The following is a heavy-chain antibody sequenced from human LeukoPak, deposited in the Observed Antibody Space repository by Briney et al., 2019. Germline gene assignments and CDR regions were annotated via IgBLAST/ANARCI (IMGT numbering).Heavy chain of an antibody. V-gene: IGHV3-23*01. Sequence: PGGSLRLSCAASGFTFGSYAMYWVRQAPGKGLEWVAGIFGSGGSAHYADSVKGRFTISRHNSKNTVYLQINSLRAEDTAVYYCGKTTTGYSSGQKPAWPVDYWGQGTLVTVSS. CDR1: GFTFGSYA. CDR3: GKTTTGYSSGQKPAWPVDY. D-gene: IGHD6-19*01. J-gene: IGHJ4*02. CDR2: IFGSGGSA.